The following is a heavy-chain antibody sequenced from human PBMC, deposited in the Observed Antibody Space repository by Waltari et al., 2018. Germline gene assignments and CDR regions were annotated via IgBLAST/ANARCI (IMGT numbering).Heavy chain of an antibody. V-gene: IGHV3-30*18. Sequence: QVQLVESGGGVVQPGRSLRLSCAASGFTFSSYGMHWVRQAPGKGLEGVAVISYDGSNKYYADSVKGRFTISRDNSKNTLYLQMNSLRAEDTAVYYCAKDANYGDQGLHGYWGQGTLVTVSS. D-gene: IGHD4-17*01. CDR2: ISYDGSNK. CDR3: AKDANYGDQGLHGY. CDR1: GFTFSSYG. J-gene: IGHJ4*02.